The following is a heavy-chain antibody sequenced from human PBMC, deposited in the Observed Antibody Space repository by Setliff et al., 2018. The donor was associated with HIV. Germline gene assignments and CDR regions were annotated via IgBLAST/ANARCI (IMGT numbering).Heavy chain of an antibody. Sequence: GASVKISSKASGGTFSSYDINWVRQATGHGLEWMGWINPYSGNTGYAQKFQGRFTISRDDSQNTAYLQMNRLESEDTAVYYCSRLGYSRNKDGMDVWGQGTAVTVSS. CDR2: INPYSGNT. J-gene: IGHJ6*02. V-gene: IGHV1-8*02. D-gene: IGHD3-22*01. CDR1: GGTFSSYD. CDR3: SRLGYSRNKDGMDV.